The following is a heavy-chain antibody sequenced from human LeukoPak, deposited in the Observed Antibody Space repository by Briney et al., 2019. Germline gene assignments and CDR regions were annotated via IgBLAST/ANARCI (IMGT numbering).Heavy chain of an antibody. Sequence: EASLRVSSKASGYTFTIYDINWVRQAPGQGREWMGWMNPNSGNTGYAQKFQGRVTMTRNTSISTAYMELSSLRSEDTAVYYCARGQRAYYYDSSGYSDAFDIWGQGTMVTVSS. D-gene: IGHD3-22*01. J-gene: IGHJ3*02. V-gene: IGHV1-8*01. CDR2: MNPNSGNT. CDR1: GYTFTIYD. CDR3: ARGQRAYYYDSSGYSDAFDI.